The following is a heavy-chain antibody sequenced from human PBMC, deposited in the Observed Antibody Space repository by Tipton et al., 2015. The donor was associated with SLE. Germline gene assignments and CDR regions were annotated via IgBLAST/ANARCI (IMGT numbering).Heavy chain of an antibody. D-gene: IGHD1-26*01. V-gene: IGHV4-4*07. CDR3: ARGRTSLL. J-gene: IGHJ4*02. Sequence: TLSLTCTVSGGSISSYDWSWIRQPAGKGLEWIGRINSSGRTNYNSSLKSRVTMSVDTSKRQFSLNLSSVTAADTAVYYCARGRTSLLWGQGTLVTVSS. CDR1: GGSISSYD. CDR2: INSSGRT.